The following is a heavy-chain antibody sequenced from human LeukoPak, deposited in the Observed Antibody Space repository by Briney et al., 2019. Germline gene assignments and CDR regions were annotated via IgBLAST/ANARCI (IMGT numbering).Heavy chain of an antibody. CDR1: GYTFTSYY. Sequence: ASVKVSCKASGYTFTSYYMYGVRHAPGQGLEWMGIINPSGGDTSYAQKFQGKLTMTRDTSTNTVYMELPSLRSENTAVYYCAREVMDCLRFDYWGQGTLVTVSS. CDR2: INPSGGDT. D-gene: IGHD2-21*01. CDR3: AREVMDCLRFDY. J-gene: IGHJ4*02. V-gene: IGHV1-46*01.